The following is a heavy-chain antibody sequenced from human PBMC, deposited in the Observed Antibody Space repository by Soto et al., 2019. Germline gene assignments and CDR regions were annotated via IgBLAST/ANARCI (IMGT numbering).Heavy chain of an antibody. D-gene: IGHD5-12*01. CDR1: GGSISSGGYY. J-gene: IGHJ6*02. V-gene: IGHV4-31*03. Sequence: QVQLQESGPGLVKPSQTLSLTCTVSGGSISSGGYYWSWIRQHPGKGLEWIGYIYYSGSTYYNPXAKSRVTISGDXSXHXXSLKLSSVTAADTAVYYCAASCVACGGFNYYGMDVWGQGTTVTVSS. CDR2: IYYSGST. CDR3: AASCVACGGFNYYGMDV.